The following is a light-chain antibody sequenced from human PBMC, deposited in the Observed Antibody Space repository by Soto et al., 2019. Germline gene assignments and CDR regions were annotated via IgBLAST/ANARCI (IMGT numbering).Light chain of an antibody. J-gene: IGKJ5*01. V-gene: IGKV3-20*01. CDR2: AAS. CDR1: QTVSKNY. CDR3: QKYAVSPIN. Sequence: EIVLTQSPVTLSLSPGEVATLSCSASQTVSKNYLAWYQQKAGQAPRLVIYAASTRATGIPDRFSGSGSGTDFTLTISRLEPEDFAVFYCQKYAVSPINFGQGIRLEIK.